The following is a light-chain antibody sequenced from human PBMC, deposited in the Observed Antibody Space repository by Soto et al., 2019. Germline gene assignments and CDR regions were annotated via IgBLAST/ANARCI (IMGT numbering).Light chain of an antibody. CDR2: AAS. V-gene: IGKV1-27*01. J-gene: IGKJ4*01. Sequence: DIQMTQSPSSVSASLGDRVTITCRASQGIGVYLAWFQQKPGNVPKLLIYAASTLQTGVPSRFSGSGSGTDFTLTISSLQPEDVATYYCQKYNSAPLTFGGGTKVEIK. CDR1: QGIGVY. CDR3: QKYNSAPLT.